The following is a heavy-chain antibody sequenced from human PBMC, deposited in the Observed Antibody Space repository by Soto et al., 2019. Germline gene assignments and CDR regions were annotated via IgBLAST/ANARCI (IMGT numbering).Heavy chain of an antibody. J-gene: IGHJ6*02. CDR3: ARTAAAGKYYYGMDV. Sequence: GESLKISCKGSGYSFTSYWIGWVRQMPGKGLELMGIIYPGDSDTRYSPSFQGQVTISAAKSISTAYLQWSRLKASDTAMYYCARTAAAGKYYYGMDVWGQGTTVTVSS. CDR1: GYSFTSYW. D-gene: IGHD6-13*01. CDR2: IYPGDSDT. V-gene: IGHV5-51*01.